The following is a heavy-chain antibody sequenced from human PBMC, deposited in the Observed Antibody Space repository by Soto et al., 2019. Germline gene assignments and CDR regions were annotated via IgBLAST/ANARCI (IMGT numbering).Heavy chain of an antibody. CDR2: IIPFFGTA. CDR3: AGAGGKQMFLSPVAH. V-gene: IGHV1-69*12. Sequence: QVQLGQSGPEVKKPGSSVKVSCKASGDSVRMYGFSWVRQAPGQGLEWMGGIIPFFGTANYAQKSQDRVTITADESTNTVYLELSNLMHEDTAIYFCAGAGGKQMFLSPVAHWGQGGLVTVS. D-gene: IGHD2-8*02. J-gene: IGHJ4*02. CDR1: GDSVRMYG.